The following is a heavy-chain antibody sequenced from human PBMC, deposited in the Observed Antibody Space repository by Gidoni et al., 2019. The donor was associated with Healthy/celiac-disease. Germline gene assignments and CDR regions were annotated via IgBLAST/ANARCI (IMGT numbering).Heavy chain of an antibody. V-gene: IGHV1-69*01. CDR1: GCTFSSYA. CDR2: IIPIFGTA. D-gene: IGHD6-19*01. J-gene: IGHJ6*02. Sequence: QVQLVQSGAEVKKPGSSVKVSCKASGCTFSSYAISWVRQAPGQGLEWMGGIIPIFGTANYAQKFQGRVTITADESTSTAYMELSSLRSEDTAVYYCARDQKRGAGPYYYYYGMDVWGQGTTVTVSS. CDR3: ARDQKRGAGPYYYYYGMDV.